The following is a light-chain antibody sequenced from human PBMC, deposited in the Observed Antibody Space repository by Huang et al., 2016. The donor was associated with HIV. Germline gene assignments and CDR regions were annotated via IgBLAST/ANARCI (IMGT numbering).Light chain of an antibody. CDR1: QSLLYTSNKKNF. CDR3: QQYYGTPYT. Sequence: DIVMTQTPDSLSVPLGERATINCTSSQSLLYTSNKKNFLAWYQKRPGQPPKLLIYWASTRESGVPDRFSGSGSGTDFTLTVDSLQAEDGATYYCQQYYGTPYTFGQGTKLEIE. CDR2: WAS. J-gene: IGKJ2*01. V-gene: IGKV4-1*01.